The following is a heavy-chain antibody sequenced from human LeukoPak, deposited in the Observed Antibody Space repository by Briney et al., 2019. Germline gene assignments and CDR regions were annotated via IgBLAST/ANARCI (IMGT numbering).Heavy chain of an antibody. CDR3: ARVPVAVRGVIIEPGDY. D-gene: IGHD3-10*01. Sequence: SQTLSLTCTVSGGSISSGGYCWSWIRQHPGKGLEWIGYIYYSGSTYYNPSLKSRVTISVDTSKNQFSLKLSSVTAADTAVYYCARVPVAVRGVIIEPGDYWGQGTLVTVSS. CDR1: GGSISSGGYC. V-gene: IGHV4-30-4*08. CDR2: IYYSGST. J-gene: IGHJ4*02.